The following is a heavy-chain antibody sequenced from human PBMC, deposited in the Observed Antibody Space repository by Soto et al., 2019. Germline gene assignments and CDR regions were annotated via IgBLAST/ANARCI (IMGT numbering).Heavy chain of an antibody. V-gene: IGHV1-69*13. J-gene: IGHJ5*02. CDR3: ARDSPGGYCSSTSCYTWFDP. CDR1: GGTFSRYA. D-gene: IGHD2-2*02. Sequence: SVKVSCKASGGTFSRYAISWLRQAPGQGLEWMGGIIPIFGTANYAQKFQGRVTITADESTSTAYMELSSLRSEDTAVYYCARDSPGGYCSSTSCYTWFDPWGQGTLVTVSS. CDR2: IIPIFGTA.